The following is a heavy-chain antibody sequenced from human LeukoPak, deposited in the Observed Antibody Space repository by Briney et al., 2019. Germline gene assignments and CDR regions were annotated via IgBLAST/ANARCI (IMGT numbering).Heavy chain of an antibody. CDR1: GFTFSSYA. CDR3: AKDFGRVVPAAIQPFDY. Sequence: PGGSLRLSCAASGFTFSSYAMSWVRQAPGKGLEWVSAISGSGGSTYYADSVKGRFTISRDNSKNTLYLQINSLRAEDTAVYYCAKDFGRVVPAAIQPFDYWGQGTLVTVSS. D-gene: IGHD2-2*02. CDR2: ISGSGGST. J-gene: IGHJ4*02. V-gene: IGHV3-23*01.